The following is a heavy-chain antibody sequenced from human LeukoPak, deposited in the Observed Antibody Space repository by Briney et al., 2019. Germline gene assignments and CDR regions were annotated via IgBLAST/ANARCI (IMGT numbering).Heavy chain of an antibody. D-gene: IGHD2-2*01. CDR1: GFTVSGNY. CDR3: ARDRYCTTTRCSDY. V-gene: IGHV3-53*01. CDR2: IYSGGDT. Sequence: GGSLRLSCAASGFTVSGNYMSWVRQAPGKGLKCVAVIYSGGDTYYADSVKGRFTISRDKSKNTLYLEMNSLRAEDTAVYYCARDRYCTTTRCSDYWGQGTLVTVSS. J-gene: IGHJ4*02.